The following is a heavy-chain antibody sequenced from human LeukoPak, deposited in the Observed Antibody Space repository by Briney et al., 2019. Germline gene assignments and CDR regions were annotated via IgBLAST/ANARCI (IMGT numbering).Heavy chain of an antibody. CDR3: AKDYYGPSGGIDY. V-gene: IGHV3-33*06. J-gene: IGHJ4*02. CDR2: IWYDGSNK. Sequence: GGSLRLSCAASGFTFSSYGMHWVRQAPGKGLEWVAVIWYDGSNKYYADSVKGRFTISRDNSKNTLYLQMNSLRAEDTAVYYCAKDYYGPSGGIDYWGQGTLVAVSS. CDR1: GFTFSSYG. D-gene: IGHD3-10*01.